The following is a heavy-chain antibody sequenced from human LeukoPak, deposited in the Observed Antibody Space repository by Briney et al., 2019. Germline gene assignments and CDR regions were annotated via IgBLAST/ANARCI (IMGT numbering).Heavy chain of an antibody. CDR1: GFTVSSNY. CDR2: IYSGGST. J-gene: IGHJ4*02. V-gene: IGHV3-53*01. CDR3: ARDPGDCSGGSCYGDY. Sequence: GGSLRLSCAASGFTVSSNYMSWVRQAPGKGLEWVSVIYSGGSTYHADSVKGRFTISRDNSKNTLYLQMNSLRAEDTAVYYCARDPGDCSGGSCYGDYWGQGTLVTVSS. D-gene: IGHD2-15*01.